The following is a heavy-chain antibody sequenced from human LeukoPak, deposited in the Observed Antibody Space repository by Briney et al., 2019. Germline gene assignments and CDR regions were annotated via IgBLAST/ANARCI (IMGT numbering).Heavy chain of an antibody. V-gene: IGHV1-2*02. D-gene: IGHD3-10*01. Sequence: ASVKVSCKASGYTFTGYYMHWVRQAPGQGLEWMGWINPNSGGTNYAQKFQGRVTMTRDTSISTAYMELSRLRSDDTAVYYCASDGTFRGWFGELYYYYYYMDVWGKGTTVTISS. CDR1: GYTFTGYY. CDR3: ASDGTFRGWFGELYYYYYYMDV. CDR2: INPNSGGT. J-gene: IGHJ6*03.